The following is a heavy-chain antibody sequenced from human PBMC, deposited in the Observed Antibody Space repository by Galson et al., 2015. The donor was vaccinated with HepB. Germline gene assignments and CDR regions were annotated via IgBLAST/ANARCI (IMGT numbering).Heavy chain of an antibody. CDR3: ARDRRDYYDSSGGGFDI. CDR1: GFTVSSNY. D-gene: IGHD3-22*01. CDR2: IYSGGST. J-gene: IGHJ3*02. V-gene: IGHV3-53*04. Sequence: SLRLSCAASGFTVSSNYMSWVRQAPGKGLEWVSVIYSGGSTYYADSVKGGFTISRHNSKNTLYLQMNSLRAEDTAVYYCARDRRDYYDSSGGGFDIWGQGTMVTVSS.